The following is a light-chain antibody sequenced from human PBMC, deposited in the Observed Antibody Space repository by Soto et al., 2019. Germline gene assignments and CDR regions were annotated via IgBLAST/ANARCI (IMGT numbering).Light chain of an antibody. Sequence: DIQLTQSPSTLSASVGDRVTINCRASQSISTWLAWYQQKPGKAPKLLIYKASVLQSGVPSRFSGSGSGTEFTLTFTSLQPDDFATYYCQQYNSYSPWTFGQGTNVEIK. CDR2: KAS. CDR1: QSISTW. CDR3: QQYNSYSPWT. V-gene: IGKV1-5*03. J-gene: IGKJ1*01.